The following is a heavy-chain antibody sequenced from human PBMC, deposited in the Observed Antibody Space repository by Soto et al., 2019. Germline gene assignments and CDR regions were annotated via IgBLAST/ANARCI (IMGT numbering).Heavy chain of an antibody. CDR3: AKDVGLWLASYDYGMDV. CDR2: ISAYNGNT. CDR1: GYTFTSYG. J-gene: IGHJ6*02. V-gene: IGHV1-18*01. D-gene: IGHD5-18*01. Sequence: GASVKVSCKASGYTFTSYGISWVRQAPGQGLEWMGWISAYNGNTNYAQKLQGRVTMTTDTSTSTAYMELRSLRSEDTAVYYCAKDVGLWLASYDYGMDVWGQGTTVTVSS.